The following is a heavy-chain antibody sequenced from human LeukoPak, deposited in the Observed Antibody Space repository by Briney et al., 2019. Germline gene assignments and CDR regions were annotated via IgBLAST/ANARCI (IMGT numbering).Heavy chain of an antibody. CDR2: ISGSGGST. Sequence: GRSLRLSCAASGXTFSSYAMSWVRQAPGKGLGWVSTISGSGGSTYYADSVKGRFTISRDNSKNTLYLQMNSLRAEDTAVYYCATKVTYDYDSSVYFPSGYFDYWGQGTLVTVSS. D-gene: IGHD3-22*01. CDR3: ATKVTYDYDSSVYFPSGYFDY. J-gene: IGHJ4*02. CDR1: GXTFSSYA. V-gene: IGHV3-23*01.